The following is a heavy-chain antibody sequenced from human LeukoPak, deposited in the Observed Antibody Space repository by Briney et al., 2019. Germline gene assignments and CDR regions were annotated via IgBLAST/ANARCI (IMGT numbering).Heavy chain of an antibody. D-gene: IGHD2-15*01. CDR1: GFTFSSYA. V-gene: IGHV3-20*04. Sequence: GGSLRLSCAASGFTFSSYAMSWVRQAPGKGLEWVSGINWNGGSTGYADSVKGRFTISRDNAKNSLYLQMNSLRAEDTALYYCARDAAGVVHDAFDIWGQGTMVTVSS. J-gene: IGHJ3*02. CDR2: INWNGGST. CDR3: ARDAAGVVHDAFDI.